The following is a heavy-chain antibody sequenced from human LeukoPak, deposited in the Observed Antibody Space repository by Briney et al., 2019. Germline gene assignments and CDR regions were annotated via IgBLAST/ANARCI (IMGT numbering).Heavy chain of an antibody. Sequence: SETLSLTCTVSSGSISSYYWSWIRQPPGKGLELIGYIYYSGSTNYNPSLKSRVTISVDTSKNQFSLKLSSVTAADTAVYYCAREGGGDILTGYVSGWGQGTLVTVSS. D-gene: IGHD3-9*01. CDR2: IYYSGST. CDR3: AREGGGDILTGYVSG. J-gene: IGHJ4*02. V-gene: IGHV4-59*01. CDR1: SGSISSYY.